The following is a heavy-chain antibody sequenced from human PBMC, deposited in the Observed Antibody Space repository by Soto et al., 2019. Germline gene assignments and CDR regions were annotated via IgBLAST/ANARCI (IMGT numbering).Heavy chain of an antibody. Sequence: QVQLVQSGAEVKKPGASVNVSCKTSGYSFSNSGINWVRQAPGQGLEWLGWISGYTGKALYARAFQGRLTMTTDTSASTAYMELRSLKSDDTAVYFCARGGVVVVIPDSSSLVGNWFEPWGQGTMVTVSS. D-gene: IGHD2-8*02. CDR1: GYSFSNSG. CDR2: ISGYTGKA. J-gene: IGHJ5*02. V-gene: IGHV1-18*01. CDR3: ARGGVVVVIPDSSSLVGNWFEP.